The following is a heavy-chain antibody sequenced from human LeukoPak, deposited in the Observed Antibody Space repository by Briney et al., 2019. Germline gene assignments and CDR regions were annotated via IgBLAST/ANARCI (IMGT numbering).Heavy chain of an antibody. CDR2: ISYDGRNK. CDR1: GFTFSRYG. V-gene: IGHV3-30*18. D-gene: IGHD3-22*01. Sequence: GGSLRLSCAASGFTFSRYGMHWVRQAPGKGLEWVAVISYDGRNKYYADSVKGRFTISRDNSKNTLYLQMNSLRAEDTAVYYCAKDHFYYDSSGYFDYWGQGTLVTVSS. J-gene: IGHJ4*02. CDR3: AKDHFYYDSSGYFDY.